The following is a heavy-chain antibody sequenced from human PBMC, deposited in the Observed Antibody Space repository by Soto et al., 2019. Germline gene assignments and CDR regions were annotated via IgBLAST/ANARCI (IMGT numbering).Heavy chain of an antibody. D-gene: IGHD2-2*01. J-gene: IGHJ3*02. Sequence: ASVKVSCKASGYTFTSYAMHWVRHAPGQRLEWMGWINAGNGNTKYSQKFQGRVTITRDTSASTAYMELSSLRSEDTAVYYCARDRGYCSSTSCSRGAFDIWGQGTMVTV. CDR3: ARDRGYCSSTSCSRGAFDI. CDR2: INAGNGNT. CDR1: GYTFTSYA. V-gene: IGHV1-3*01.